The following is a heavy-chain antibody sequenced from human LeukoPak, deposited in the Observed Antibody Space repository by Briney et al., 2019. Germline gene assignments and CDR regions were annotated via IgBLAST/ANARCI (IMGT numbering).Heavy chain of an antibody. Sequence: GASVKVSCKASGYTFTSYYMHWVRQAPGQGLEWMGIINPSGGSTSYAQKLQGRVTMTTDTSTSTAYMELRSLRSDDTAVYYCARGSLDWSSEDDAFDIWGQGTMVTVSS. D-gene: IGHD3-9*01. V-gene: IGHV1-46*01. CDR2: INPSGGST. CDR3: ARGSLDWSSEDDAFDI. CDR1: GYTFTSYY. J-gene: IGHJ3*02.